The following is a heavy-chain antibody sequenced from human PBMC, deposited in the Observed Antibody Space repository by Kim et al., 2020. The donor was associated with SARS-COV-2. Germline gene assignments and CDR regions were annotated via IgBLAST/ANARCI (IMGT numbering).Heavy chain of an antibody. J-gene: IGHJ4*02. CDR3: AKVVSTMGDY. CDR2: ISGSGDST. CDR1: GFTFSSNA. Sequence: GGSLRLSCAASGFTFSSNAMSWVRQAPGKGLEWVSAISGSGDSTYYADSVKGRFTISRDNSKNTLYLQMNSLRAEDTAIYYCAKVVSTMGDYWGQGTLVTVSS. V-gene: IGHV3-23*01. D-gene: IGHD2-8*01.